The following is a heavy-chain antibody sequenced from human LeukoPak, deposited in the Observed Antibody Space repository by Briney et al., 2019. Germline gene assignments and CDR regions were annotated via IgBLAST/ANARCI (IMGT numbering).Heavy chain of an antibody. J-gene: IGHJ4*02. CDR2: IHYTGST. V-gene: IGHV4-59*12. D-gene: IGHD1-1*01. Sequence: SETLSLTCTVSGGSISSYYWSWIRQPPGKGLEWIGYIHYTGSTNYNTSLKSRVTISVDMSKNQFSLKLSSVTAADTAVYYCARDGTRAFDYWGQGTLVTVSS. CDR3: ARDGTRAFDY. CDR1: GGSISSYY.